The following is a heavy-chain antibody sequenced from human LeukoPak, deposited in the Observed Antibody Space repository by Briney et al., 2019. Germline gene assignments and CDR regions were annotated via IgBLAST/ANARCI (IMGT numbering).Heavy chain of an antibody. CDR1: GFTFSSYA. D-gene: IGHD6-13*01. J-gene: IGHJ4*02. CDR3: AQRGRGAAAAFDY. V-gene: IGHV3-23*01. Sequence: GGSLRLSCAASGFTFSSYAMSWVRQDPGKGLEWVSAISGSGGSTYYADSVKGRFTISRDNSKNTLYLQMNSLRAEDTAVYYCAQRGRGAAAAFDYWGQGTLVTVSS. CDR2: ISGSGGST.